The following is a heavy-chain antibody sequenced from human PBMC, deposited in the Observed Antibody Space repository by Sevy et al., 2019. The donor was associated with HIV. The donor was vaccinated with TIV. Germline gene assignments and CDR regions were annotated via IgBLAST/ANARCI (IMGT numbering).Heavy chain of an antibody. CDR3: ARETDNSARWLDP. J-gene: IGHJ5*02. D-gene: IGHD4-4*01. CDR2: IWHDGSNK. CDR1: GFTFNFHG. Sequence: GESLKISCAASGFTFNFHGMHWVRQVPGKGLEWVAFIWHDGSNKYMADSVKGRFTISRDNSKNTLFLQMNSLTVEDTAVYYCARETDNSARWLDPWGQGTLVTVSS. V-gene: IGHV3-30*02.